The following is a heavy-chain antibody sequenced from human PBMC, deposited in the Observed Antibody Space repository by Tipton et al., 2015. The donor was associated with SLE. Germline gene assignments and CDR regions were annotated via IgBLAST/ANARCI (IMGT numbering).Heavy chain of an antibody. CDR2: IFHSAST. D-gene: IGHD6-6*01. V-gene: IGHV4-39*01. CDR1: GGYFRSSSNY. Sequence: PGLVKPSETLSLTCTVSGGYFRSSSNYWGWIRQPPGKRLEWIGSIFHSASTYYNPSLNSRVTISVDTSRNQFSLRLSSVTAADTAIYYCATRSVAVRPLEDYWGQGTLVTVSS. J-gene: IGHJ4*02. CDR3: ATRSVAVRPLEDY.